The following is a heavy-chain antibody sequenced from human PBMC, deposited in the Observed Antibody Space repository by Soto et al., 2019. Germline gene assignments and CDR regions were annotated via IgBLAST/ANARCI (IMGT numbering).Heavy chain of an antibody. J-gene: IGHJ6*03. CDR3: AKPFPPIAAAGLYYYYYYMDV. Sequence: GGSLRLSCAASGFTFSSYAMSWVRQAPGKGLEWVSAISGSGGSTYYADSVKGRFTISRDNSKNTLYLQMNSLRAEDTAVYYCAKPFPPIAAAGLYYYYYYMDVWGKGTTVTVSS. CDR2: ISGSGGST. D-gene: IGHD6-13*01. CDR1: GFTFSSYA. V-gene: IGHV3-23*01.